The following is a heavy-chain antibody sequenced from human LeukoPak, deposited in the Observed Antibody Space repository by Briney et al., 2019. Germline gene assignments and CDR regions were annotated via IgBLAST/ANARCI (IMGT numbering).Heavy chain of an antibody. CDR3: ARRGKWLRLYYFDY. D-gene: IGHD5-12*01. V-gene: IGHV4-39*01. CDR1: GGSISSSSYY. Sequence: SETLSLTCTVSGGSISSSSYYRGWIRQPPGKGLEWIGSIYYSGSTYYNPSLKSRVTISVDTSKNQFSLKLSSVTAADTAVYYCARRGKWLRLYYFDYWGQGTLVTVSS. J-gene: IGHJ4*02. CDR2: IYYSGST.